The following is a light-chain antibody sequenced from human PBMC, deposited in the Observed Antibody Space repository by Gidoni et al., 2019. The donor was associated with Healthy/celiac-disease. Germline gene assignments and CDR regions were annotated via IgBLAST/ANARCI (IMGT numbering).Light chain of an antibody. J-gene: IGKJ3*01. Sequence: AIRMTQSPSSFSASTGDRVTITCRASQGISSYLAWYQQKPGKAPKLLIYAASTLQSGVPSRFSGSGSGTDFTRTISCLQSEDFATYYCQQYYSYPRTFGPXTKVDIK. CDR3: QQYYSYPRT. V-gene: IGKV1-8*01. CDR2: AAS. CDR1: QGISSY.